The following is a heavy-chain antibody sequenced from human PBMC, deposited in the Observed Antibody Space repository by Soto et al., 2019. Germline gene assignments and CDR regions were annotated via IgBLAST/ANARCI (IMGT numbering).Heavy chain of an antibody. CDR3: ARDSFPDYRKSTGYGEAFEP. D-gene: IGHD3-22*01. CDR1: RFILSGFY. CDR2: TGFGGNTR. V-gene: IGHV3-11*01. Sequence: WVTMRFSCSAARFILSGFYMSWIRQVPGIGREWLSYTGFGGNTRYYADSVKARFTFSRDKAKSSLYLQMNSLRVEDTALYYCARDSFPDYRKSTGYGEAFEPWRQGTVVTVAS. J-gene: IGHJ5*02.